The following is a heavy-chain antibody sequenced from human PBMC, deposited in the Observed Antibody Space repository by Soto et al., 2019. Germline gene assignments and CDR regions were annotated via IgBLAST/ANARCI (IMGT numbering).Heavy chain of an antibody. J-gene: IGHJ3*02. V-gene: IGHV4-59*01. CDR2: IYYSGST. D-gene: IGHD1-1*01. CDR1: GGSISSYY. CDR3: AGNPPPLSNDAFDI. Sequence: KTSETLSLTCTVSGGSISSYYWSWIRQPPGKGLEWIGYIYYSGSTNYNPSLKSRVTISVDTSKNQFSLKLSSVTAADTAVYYCAGNPPPLSNDAFDIWGQGTMVTVSS.